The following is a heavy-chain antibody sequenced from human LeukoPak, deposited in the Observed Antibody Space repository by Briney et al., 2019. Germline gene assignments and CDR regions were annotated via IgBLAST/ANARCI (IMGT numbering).Heavy chain of an antibody. CDR3: ASSLRYYFDY. Sequence: PGGSLRLSCAASGLTFSSYAMSWVRQAPGKGLEWVSAISGSGGSTYYADPVKGRFTISRDNSKNALYLQMNSLRAEDTAVYYCASSLRYYFDYWGQGTLVTVSS. J-gene: IGHJ4*02. V-gene: IGHV3-23*01. CDR2: ISGSGGST. CDR1: GLTFSSYA.